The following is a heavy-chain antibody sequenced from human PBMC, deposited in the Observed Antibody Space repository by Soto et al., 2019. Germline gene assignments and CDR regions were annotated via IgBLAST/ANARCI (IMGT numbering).Heavy chain of an antibody. CDR1: SGSISSSNW. CDR2: IYHSGST. CDR3: ASRHSSSWYYFDY. V-gene: IGHV4-4*02. D-gene: IGHD6-13*01. Sequence: QVQLQESGPGLVKPSGTLSLTCAVSSGSISSSNWWSWVRQPPGKGLEWIGEIYHSGSTNYNPSLKSRVTISVDKSKNQFPLKLSSVTAADTAVYYCASRHSSSWYYFDYSGQGTLVTVSS. J-gene: IGHJ4*02.